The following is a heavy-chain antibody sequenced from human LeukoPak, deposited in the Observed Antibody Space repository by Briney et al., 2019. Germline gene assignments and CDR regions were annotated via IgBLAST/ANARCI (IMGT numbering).Heavy chain of an antibody. D-gene: IGHD6-19*01. CDR1: GFTFSSYS. J-gene: IGHJ4*02. CDR3: ARETPDSSGWD. CDR2: ISSSSSSI. Sequence: GGSLRLSCAASGFTFSSYSMNWVRQAPGKGLEWVSSISSSSSSIYYADSVKGRFTISRDNAKNLLYLQMNSLRAEDTAVYYCARETPDSSGWDWGQGTLVTVSS. V-gene: IGHV3-21*01.